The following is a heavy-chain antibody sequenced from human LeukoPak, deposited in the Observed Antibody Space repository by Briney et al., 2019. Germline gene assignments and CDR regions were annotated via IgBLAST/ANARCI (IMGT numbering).Heavy chain of an antibody. CDR3: AKVETSGGANCYALDY. CDR1: GFTFSSYA. J-gene: IGHJ4*02. CDR2: ISGSDGST. V-gene: IGHV3-23*01. Sequence: GGFLRLSCAASGFTFSSYAMTWVRQAPDKGLEWVSAISGSDGSTYYADSVKGRFTISRDDSQNTLYLQMNSLSAEDTAVYYCAKVETSGGANCYALDYWGQGTLVTVSS. D-gene: IGHD2-2*01.